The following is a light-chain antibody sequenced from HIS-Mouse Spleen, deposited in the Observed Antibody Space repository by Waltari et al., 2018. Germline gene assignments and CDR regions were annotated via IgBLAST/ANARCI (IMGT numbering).Light chain of an antibody. CDR1: QSVLYISNNKNY. V-gene: IGKV4-1*01. J-gene: IGKJ1*01. Sequence: DIVMTQSPDSLAVSLGERATINCKSSQSVLYISNNKNYLAWYQQKPGQPPKLLIYWASTRESGVPDRFSGSGSGTDFTLTISSLQAEDVAVYYCQQYYSTLPTFGQGTKVEIK. CDR3: QQYYSTLPT. CDR2: WAS.